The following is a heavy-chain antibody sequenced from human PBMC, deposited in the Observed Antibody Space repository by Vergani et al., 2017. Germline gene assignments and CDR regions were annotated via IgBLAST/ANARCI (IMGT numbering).Heavy chain of an antibody. D-gene: IGHD3-16*01. V-gene: IGHV4-39*01. J-gene: IGHJ2*01. CDR1: GDSIISRSYY. Sequence: QMQLPESGPGLVKASETLFLTCTVSGDSIISRSYYWGWIRQPPGKGLEWIGSIYNSGNGDSSSSLKSRVPISADTSKNQFSLRLTSVTAADTAVYYCASGKYYSXSTSHFRGRYFDVWGRGTLVTVPS. CDR2: IYNSGNG. CDR3: ASGKYYSXSTSHFRGRYFDV.